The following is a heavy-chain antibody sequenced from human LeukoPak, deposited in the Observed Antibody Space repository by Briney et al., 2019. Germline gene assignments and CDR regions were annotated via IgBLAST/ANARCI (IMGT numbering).Heavy chain of an antibody. V-gene: IGHV3-30*02. CDR3: AKLGGDSNAFDI. D-gene: IGHD2-21*02. Sequence: GGSLRPSCAASGFTFSSYGMHWVRQAPGKGLEWVAFIRYDGSNKYYADSVKGRFTISRDNSKNTLYLQMNSLRAEDTAVYYCAKLGGDSNAFDIWGQGTMVTVSS. J-gene: IGHJ3*02. CDR2: IRYDGSNK. CDR1: GFTFSSYG.